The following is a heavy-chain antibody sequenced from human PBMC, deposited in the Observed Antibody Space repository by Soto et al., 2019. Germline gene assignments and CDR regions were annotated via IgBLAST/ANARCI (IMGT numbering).Heavy chain of an antibody. V-gene: IGHV4-39*01. J-gene: IGHJ6*02. CDR2: IYYSGST. CDR3: ARGLFCSSTSCYVYYYYYGMDV. CDR1: GGSISSSSYY. Sequence: SETLSLTCTVSGGSISSSSYYWGWIRQPPGKGLEWIGSIYYSGSTYYNPSLKSRVTISVDTSKNQFSLKLSSVTAADTAVYYCARGLFCSSTSCYVYYYYYGMDVWGQGTTVTVSS. D-gene: IGHD2-2*01.